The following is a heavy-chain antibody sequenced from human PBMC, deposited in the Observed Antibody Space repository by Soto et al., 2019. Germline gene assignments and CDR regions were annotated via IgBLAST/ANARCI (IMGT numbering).Heavy chain of an antibody. CDR1: GYTFTTYG. CDR3: ARETVAGRTGFDY. V-gene: IGHV1-18*01. D-gene: IGHD6-19*01. Sequence: ASVKVSCKASGYTFTTYGISWVRQAPGQGLEWMGWINTYNGNTNYAQNLQGRVTMTTDTSTSTAYMELRSLRSDDTAVYYCARETVAGRTGFDYRGQGTLVTVSS. J-gene: IGHJ4*02. CDR2: INTYNGNT.